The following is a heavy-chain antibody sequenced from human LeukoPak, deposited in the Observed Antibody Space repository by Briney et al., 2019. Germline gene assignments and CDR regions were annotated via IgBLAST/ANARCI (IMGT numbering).Heavy chain of an antibody. V-gene: IGHV3-30*03. CDR1: GFTFSSYG. J-gene: IGHJ4*02. CDR3: ARSDGDYALDY. D-gene: IGHD4-17*01. CDR2: IPYDGSNE. Sequence: PGGSLRLSCAASGFTFSSYGMHWVRQAPGKGLEWVAVIPYDGSNEYYTDSVRGRFTISRDKSKNTLYLQMNSLGAEDTAVYYCARSDGDYALDYWGQGTLVTASS.